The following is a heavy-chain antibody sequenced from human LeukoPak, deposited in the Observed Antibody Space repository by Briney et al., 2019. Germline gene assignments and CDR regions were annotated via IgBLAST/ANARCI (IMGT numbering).Heavy chain of an antibody. CDR1: GFTFSSYE. D-gene: IGHD3-22*01. Sequence: GGSLRLSCAASGFTFSSYEMNWVRQAPGKGLEGVSYISSSGSTIYYADSVKGRFTISRDNAKNSLYLQMNSLRAEDTAVYYCARVFYDSSGIDYWGQGTLVTVSS. CDR2: ISSSGSTI. J-gene: IGHJ4*02. CDR3: ARVFYDSSGIDY. V-gene: IGHV3-48*03.